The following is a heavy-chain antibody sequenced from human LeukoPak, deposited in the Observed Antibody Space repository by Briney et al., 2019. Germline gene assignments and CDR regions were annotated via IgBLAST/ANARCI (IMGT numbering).Heavy chain of an antibody. D-gene: IGHD3-22*01. V-gene: IGHV4-34*01. CDR2: INHSGST. Sequence: SETLSLTCAVYGGSFSGYYWSWIRQSPGKGLEWIGEINHSGSTNYNPSLKSRVTISVDTSKNQFSLKLSSVTAADTAVYYCATQEFDSSGYDAFDIWGQGTMVTVSS. CDR3: ATQEFDSSGYDAFDI. CDR1: GGSFSGYY. J-gene: IGHJ3*02.